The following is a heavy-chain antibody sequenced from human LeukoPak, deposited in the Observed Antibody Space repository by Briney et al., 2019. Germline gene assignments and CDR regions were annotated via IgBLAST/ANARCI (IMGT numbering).Heavy chain of an antibody. CDR2: ISAYNGNT. Sequence: ASVKVSCKASGYTFTSYGISWLRQAPGQGLEWMGWISAYNGNTNYAQKLQGRVTMTTDTSTSTAYMELGSLRSDDTAVYYCARDGSARYCSGGSCYFEYFDYRGQGTLVTVSS. V-gene: IGHV1-18*01. CDR3: ARDGSARYCSGGSCYFEYFDY. D-gene: IGHD2-15*01. J-gene: IGHJ4*02. CDR1: GYTFTSYG.